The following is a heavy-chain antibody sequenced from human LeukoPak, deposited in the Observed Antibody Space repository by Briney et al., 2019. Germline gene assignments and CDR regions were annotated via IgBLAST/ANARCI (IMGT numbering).Heavy chain of an antibody. D-gene: IGHD1-14*01. CDR1: GYSISSGYY. J-gene: IGHJ4*02. CDR3: ARHLLRTSTSFDY. V-gene: IGHV4-38-2*02. CDR2: IKHDGST. Sequence: SETLSLTCSVSGYSISSGYYWSWIRQPPGKALEWIGEIKHDGSTKYNSSLKSRVTISIDTSKNQFSLKLSSVTAADTAVYYCARHLLRTSTSFDYWDQGNLVTVSS.